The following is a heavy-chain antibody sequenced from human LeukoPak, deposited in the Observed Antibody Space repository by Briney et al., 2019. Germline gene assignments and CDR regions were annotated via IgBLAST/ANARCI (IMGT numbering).Heavy chain of an antibody. J-gene: IGHJ4*02. D-gene: IGHD3-22*01. V-gene: IGHV4-34*01. CDR2: INHSGST. CDR3: ARSEEGYYYDSSGYFDY. CDR1: GGSFSGYY. Sequence: SETLSLTCAVYGGSFSGYYWSWIRQPPGKGLEWIGEINHSGSTNYNPSLKSRVTISVDTSKNQFSLKLSSVTAADTAVYYCARSEEGYYYDSSGYFDYWGQGTLVTVSS.